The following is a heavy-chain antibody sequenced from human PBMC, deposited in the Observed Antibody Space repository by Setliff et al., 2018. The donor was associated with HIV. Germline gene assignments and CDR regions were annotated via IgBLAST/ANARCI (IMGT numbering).Heavy chain of an antibody. CDR3: ARFDHASIDY. CDR1: GGSISSYY. Sequence: PSETLSLTCTVSGGSISSYYWSWIRQPPGKRLEWIGHIYASGSTYYNPSLKSRVTISVDTSKNQFSLNLSSVTAADTAVYYCARFDHASIDYWGQGTLVTVSS. D-gene: IGHD2-2*01. J-gene: IGHJ4*02. CDR2: IYASGST. V-gene: IGHV4-4*08.